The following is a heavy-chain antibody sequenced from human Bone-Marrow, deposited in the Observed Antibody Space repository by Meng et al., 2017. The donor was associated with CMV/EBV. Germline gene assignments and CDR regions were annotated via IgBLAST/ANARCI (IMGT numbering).Heavy chain of an antibody. CDR1: GGTFGSYA. Sequence: SVKVSCKASGGTFGSYAITWVRQAPGQGLEWMGGIIPMFGTTTYAQKFQGRVTITTDESTSTAYMELRSLRSEDTVVYYCARGGDYGCNWAGNGLDVWGQGTTVTVSS. V-gene: IGHV1-69*05. D-gene: IGHD4/OR15-4a*01. CDR2: IIPMFGTT. J-gene: IGHJ6*02. CDR3: ARGGDYGCNWAGNGLDV.